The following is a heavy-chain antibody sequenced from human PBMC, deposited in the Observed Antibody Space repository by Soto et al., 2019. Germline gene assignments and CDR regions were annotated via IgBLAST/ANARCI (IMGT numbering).Heavy chain of an antibody. D-gene: IGHD4-17*01. V-gene: IGHV1-18*01. J-gene: IGHJ4*02. CDR2: ISAYNGNT. CDR3: ASHRPKGYGDSGHGTFDY. CDR1: GYTFTSYG. Sequence: ASVKVSCKASGYTFTSYGISWVRQAPGQGLEWMGWISAYNGNTNYAQKLQGRVTMTTDTSTSTAYMELRSLRSDDTAVYYCASHRPKGYGDSGHGTFDYWGQGTLVTVSS.